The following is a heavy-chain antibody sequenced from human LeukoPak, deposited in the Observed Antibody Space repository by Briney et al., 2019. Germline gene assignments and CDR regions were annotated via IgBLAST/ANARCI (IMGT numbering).Heavy chain of an antibody. D-gene: IGHD6-19*01. CDR3: ARDGGSGWSNGAFDI. Sequence: PGGSLRLSCAASGFTFSSYAMHWVRQAPGKGLEYVSAISSNGGSTYYANSVKGRFTISRDNSKNTLYLQMGSLRAEDTAVYYCARDGGSGWSNGAFDIWGQGTMVTVSS. J-gene: IGHJ3*02. V-gene: IGHV3-64*01. CDR2: ISSNGGST. CDR1: GFTFSSYA.